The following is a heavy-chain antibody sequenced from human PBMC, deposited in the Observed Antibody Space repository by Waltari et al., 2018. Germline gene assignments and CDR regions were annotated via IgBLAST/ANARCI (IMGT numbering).Heavy chain of an antibody. V-gene: IGHV3-7*01. Sequence: EVQLVESGGGLVQPGGSLRLSCAASGFTFRNYWMDWVRQVPGKGLEWVANIKEDGSEKNFLDSVKGRFSISRDNVKNSLYLQMNSLRADDTAVYFCSRSLDFWGQGTTVTVSS. CDR1: GFTFRNYW. J-gene: IGHJ6*02. D-gene: IGHD3-9*01. CDR3: SRSLDF. CDR2: IKEDGSEK.